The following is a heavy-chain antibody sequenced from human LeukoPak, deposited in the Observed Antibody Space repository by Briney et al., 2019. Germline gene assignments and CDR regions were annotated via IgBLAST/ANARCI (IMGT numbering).Heavy chain of an antibody. CDR3: AKGGEPQQWLVPYYFDY. V-gene: IGHV3-23*01. J-gene: IGHJ4*02. D-gene: IGHD6-19*01. CDR1: GFTFISYA. CDR2: VSGSADST. Sequence: PGGSLRLSCAASGFTFISYAMSWVRQAPGKGLEWVSGVSGSADSTNYADSVKGRFTISRDNSKNTLYLQMNSLRAEDTAVYYCAKGGEPQQWLVPYYFDYWGQGTLVTVSS.